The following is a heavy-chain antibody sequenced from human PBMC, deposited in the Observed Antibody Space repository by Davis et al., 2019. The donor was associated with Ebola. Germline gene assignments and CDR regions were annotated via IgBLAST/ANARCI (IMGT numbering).Heavy chain of an antibody. V-gene: IGHV3-23*01. CDR1: GFLFSSYA. Sequence: GGSLRLSCAASGFLFSSYAMSWVRQAPGKGLEWVSLISGSDGSTYYADSVKGRFTISRDNSKNTLYLQMTSLRAEDTALYYCAKDLYGDYDLDYWGQGTLVTVSS. CDR2: ISGSDGST. J-gene: IGHJ4*02. CDR3: AKDLYGDYDLDY. D-gene: IGHD2-21*02.